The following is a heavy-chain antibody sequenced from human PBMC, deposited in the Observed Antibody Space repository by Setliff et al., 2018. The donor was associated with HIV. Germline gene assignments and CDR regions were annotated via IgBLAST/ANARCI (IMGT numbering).Heavy chain of an antibody. V-gene: IGHV4-38-2*02. CDR1: GYSVNSDYL. J-gene: IGHJ5*02. CDR3: ASRIYYYDESRVLREEGFVP. Sequence: SETLSLTCTVSGYSVNSDYLWCWIRQPPGKGLEWIGSIYARGSTYYNPSLKSRLIISVDMSKNHFSLKLSSVIAADTAVYYCASRIYYYDESRVLREEGFVPWGQGTLVTVSS. D-gene: IGHD3-22*01. CDR2: IYARGST.